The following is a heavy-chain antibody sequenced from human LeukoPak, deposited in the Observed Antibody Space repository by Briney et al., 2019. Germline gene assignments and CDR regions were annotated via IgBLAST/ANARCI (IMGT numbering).Heavy chain of an antibody. D-gene: IGHD4-23*01. Sequence: GGTLRLSCAASGFTFSTYAMHWVRQAPGKGLEWVAVIPYDGSNKYYADSVKGRFTISRENSKNRLYLQMNSLRAEDTAVYYCARAEGYGGELDSWGQGTLVTVSS. CDR3: ARAEGYGGELDS. CDR2: IPYDGSNK. CDR1: GFTFSTYA. J-gene: IGHJ4*02. V-gene: IGHV3-30*04.